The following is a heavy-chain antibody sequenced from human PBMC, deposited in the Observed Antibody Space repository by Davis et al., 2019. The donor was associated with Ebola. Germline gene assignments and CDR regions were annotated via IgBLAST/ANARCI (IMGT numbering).Heavy chain of an antibody. CDR1: GYTFTGYY. CDR2: MNPNSGNT. CDR3: ARGGVAYSDLDF. V-gene: IGHV1-8*02. J-gene: IGHJ4*02. D-gene: IGHD2-21*01. Sequence: AASVKVSCKASGYTFTGYYMHWVRQAPGQGLEWMGWMNPNSGNTGYAQKFQGRVTMTRNTSISTAYMELSSLRSEDTAVYFCARGGVAYSDLDFWGRGTLVAVSS.